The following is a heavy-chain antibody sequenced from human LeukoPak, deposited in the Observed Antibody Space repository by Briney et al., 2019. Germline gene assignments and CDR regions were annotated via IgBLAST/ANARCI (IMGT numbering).Heavy chain of an antibody. V-gene: IGHV4-39*01. Sequence: PSETLSLTCTVSGGSISSSSYYWGWIRQPPGKGLEWIGSIYYSGSTYYNPSLKSRVTISVDTSKNQFSLKLSSVTAADTAAYYCARLEEFYGSGMFDYWGQGTLVTVSS. CDR1: GGSISSSSYY. J-gene: IGHJ4*02. D-gene: IGHD3-10*01. CDR3: ARLEEFYGSGMFDY. CDR2: IYYSGST.